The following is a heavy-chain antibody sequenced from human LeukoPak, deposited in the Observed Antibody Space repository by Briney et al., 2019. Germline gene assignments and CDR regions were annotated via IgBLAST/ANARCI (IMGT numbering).Heavy chain of an antibody. Sequence: ASVKVSCKASGYTFTGYYIHWVRQAPGQGLEWMGWINPNSGGTNYAQKFQGRVTMTRDTSISTAYMELSRLRSDGTALYYCASDRGYCTSTSCLLDVWGKGTTVTVSS. CDR1: GYTFTGYY. CDR3: ASDRGYCTSTSCLLDV. J-gene: IGHJ6*04. CDR2: INPNSGGT. V-gene: IGHV1-2*02. D-gene: IGHD2-2*01.